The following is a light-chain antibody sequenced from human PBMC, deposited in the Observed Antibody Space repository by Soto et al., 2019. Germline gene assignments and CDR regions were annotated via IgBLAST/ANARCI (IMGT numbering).Light chain of an antibody. J-gene: IGLJ3*02. CDR1: SSNIGSNT. Sequence: QSVLTQPPSAFGTPGQRVTISCSGSSSNIGSNTVNWYQQLPGTAPKLLIYSNNQRPSGVPDRFSGSKSGTSASLAISGLQSEDEADYYCAAWDDSLNGQVFGGGTKVTAL. CDR2: SNN. CDR3: AAWDDSLNGQV. V-gene: IGLV1-44*01.